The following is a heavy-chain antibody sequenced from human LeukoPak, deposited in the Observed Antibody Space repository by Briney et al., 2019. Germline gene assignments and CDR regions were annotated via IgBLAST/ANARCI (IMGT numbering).Heavy chain of an antibody. CDR2: ISYDETNK. CDR1: GFTFSSYG. Sequence: GGSLRLSCAASGFTFSSYGIHWVRQAPGKGLEWVAVISYDETNKYYADSVKGRFTISRDNSKDTLHLQMNSLRAEDTAVYYCAKDSSTSNYYYGLDVWGQGTTVTVSS. D-gene: IGHD6-13*01. J-gene: IGHJ6*02. V-gene: IGHV3-30*18. CDR3: AKDSSTSNYYYGLDV.